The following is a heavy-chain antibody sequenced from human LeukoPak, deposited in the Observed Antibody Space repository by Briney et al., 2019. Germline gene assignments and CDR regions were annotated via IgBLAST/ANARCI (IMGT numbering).Heavy chain of an antibody. Sequence: GGSLRLSCAASGFTFSSYAMSWVRQAPGKGLEWVSAISGSGGSTYYADSVKGRLTISRDNSKNTLYLQMNSLRAEDTAVYYCASAYSSGWNYFDYWGQGTLVSVSS. D-gene: IGHD6-19*01. J-gene: IGHJ4*02. CDR3: ASAYSSGWNYFDY. CDR1: GFTFSSYA. CDR2: ISGSGGST. V-gene: IGHV3-23*01.